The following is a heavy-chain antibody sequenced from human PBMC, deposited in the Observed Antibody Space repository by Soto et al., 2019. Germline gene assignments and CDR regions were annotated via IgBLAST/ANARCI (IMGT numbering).Heavy chain of an antibody. J-gene: IGHJ4*02. CDR1: GGTFSSYA. CDR3: ARAGTAMVIDYLDY. V-gene: IGHV1-69*01. D-gene: IGHD5-18*01. Sequence: QVQLVQSGAEVKKPGSSVNVSCKASGGTFSSYAISWVRQAPGQGLEWMGGIIPIFGTANYAQKFQGRVTITADESTSTAYMELSRLRSEDTAVYYCARAGTAMVIDYLDYWGQGTLVTVSS. CDR2: IIPIFGTA.